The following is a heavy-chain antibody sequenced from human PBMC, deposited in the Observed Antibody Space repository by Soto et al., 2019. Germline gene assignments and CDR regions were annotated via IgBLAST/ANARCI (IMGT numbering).Heavy chain of an antibody. V-gene: IGHV4-59*01. D-gene: IGHD3-22*01. CDR2: IYYSEST. J-gene: IGHJ4*02. Sequence: SETLSLTCTVSGGSMSSYYWSWIRQPPGKGLEKIAYIYYSESTNYNPSLKSRVTISVDTSKNQFSLKLSAVTAADTAVYYCARASAMIVVTDWGQGTLVTVS. CDR1: GGSMSSYY. CDR3: ARASAMIVVTD.